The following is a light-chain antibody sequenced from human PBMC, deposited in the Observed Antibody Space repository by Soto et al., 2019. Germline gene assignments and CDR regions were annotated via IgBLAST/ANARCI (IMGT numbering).Light chain of an antibody. Sequence: DIQMTQSPSSLSASVGDRVTITCRASQSITTYLNWYLQKPGKAPKLLIYAASGLQSGVPSRFSGSGSGTDFTLTISSLQPEDFATYYCQQANSFPLTFGGGTKVDIK. J-gene: IGKJ4*01. CDR1: QSITTY. V-gene: IGKV1-39*01. CDR3: QQANSFPLT. CDR2: AAS.